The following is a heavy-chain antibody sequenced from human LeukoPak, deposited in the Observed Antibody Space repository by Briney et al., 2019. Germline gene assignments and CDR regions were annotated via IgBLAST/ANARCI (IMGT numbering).Heavy chain of an antibody. D-gene: IGHD3-3*01. V-gene: IGHV4-34*01. CDR3: ARGRITIFGVVIIANSWFDP. J-gene: IGHJ5*02. Sequence: PSETLSLTCAVYGGSFSGYYWSWIRQPPGKGLEWIGEINHSGSTNYNPSLKSRVTISVDTSKNQFSLKLSSVTAADTAVYCCARGRITIFGVVIIANSWFDPWGQGTLVTVSS. CDR1: GGSFSGYY. CDR2: INHSGST.